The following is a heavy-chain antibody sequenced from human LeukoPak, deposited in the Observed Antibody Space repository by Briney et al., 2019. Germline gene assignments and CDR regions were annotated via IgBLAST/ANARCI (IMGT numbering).Heavy chain of an antibody. Sequence: SVKVSCKASGGTFSSYAISWVRQAPGQGLEWMGGIIPIFGTANYAQKFQGRVTITADESTSTAYMELSSLRSEDTAVYYCARDAPSVVPAADYGMDVWGQGTTVTVSS. J-gene: IGHJ6*02. CDR3: ARDAPSVVPAADYGMDV. CDR1: GGTFSSYA. CDR2: IIPIFGTA. V-gene: IGHV1-69*13. D-gene: IGHD2-2*01.